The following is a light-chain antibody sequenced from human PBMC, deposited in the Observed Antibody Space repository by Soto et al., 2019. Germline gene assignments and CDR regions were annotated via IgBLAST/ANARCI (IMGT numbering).Light chain of an antibody. V-gene: IGKV3-15*01. Sequence: EIAMTQSPDTLSVSPGDRATLSCRASQGFRSDLAWYQQKAGQSPRLLIYGASTRAAETPARFSGSGSETEFTLTISSLQSEDFEVYYCQQYSKWPLTFGVGTKVDIX. J-gene: IGKJ4*01. CDR3: QQYSKWPLT. CDR1: QGFRSD. CDR2: GAS.